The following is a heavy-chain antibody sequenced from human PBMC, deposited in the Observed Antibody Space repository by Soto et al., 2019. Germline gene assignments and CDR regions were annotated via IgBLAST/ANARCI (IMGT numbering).Heavy chain of an antibody. CDR3: ARAPIASTAAPNWFDP. CDR2: IYYSGST. D-gene: IGHD6-13*01. CDR1: GGSISSYY. Sequence: PSETLSLTCTVSGGSISSYYWSWIRQPPGKGLEWIGYIYYSGSTNYNPSLKSRVTISVDTSKNQFSLKLSSVTAADTAVYYCARAPIASTAAPNWFDPWGQGTLVTV. J-gene: IGHJ5*02. V-gene: IGHV4-59*01.